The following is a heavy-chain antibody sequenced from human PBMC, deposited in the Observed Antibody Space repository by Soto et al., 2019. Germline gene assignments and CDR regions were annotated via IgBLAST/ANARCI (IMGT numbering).Heavy chain of an antibody. CDR3: ATESRNPYYYYYGMDV. J-gene: IGHJ6*02. CDR2: FDPEDGET. D-gene: IGHD1-1*01. Sequence: ASVKVSCKVSGYTLTELSMHWVRQAPGKGLEWMGGFDPEDGETIYAQKLQGRVTMTEDTSTDTAYMELSSLRSEDTAVYYCATESRNPYYYYYGMDVWGQGTTVTVSS. V-gene: IGHV1-24*01. CDR1: GYTLTELS.